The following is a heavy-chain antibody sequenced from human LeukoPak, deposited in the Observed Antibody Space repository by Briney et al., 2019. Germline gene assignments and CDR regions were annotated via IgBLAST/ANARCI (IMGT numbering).Heavy chain of an antibody. CDR2: IESKTDGGTT. CDR3: ASPSRSWLRGHY. V-gene: IGHV3-15*04. J-gene: IGHJ4*02. D-gene: IGHD6-13*01. Sequence: GGSLRLSCAASGFSFSDAWMSWVRQIPGKGLEWVGRIESKTDGGTTDYAAPVKGRFTISRDDSTNTLYLQMNSLRAEDTAVYYCASPSRSWLRGHYWGQGTLVTVSS. CDR1: GFSFSDAW.